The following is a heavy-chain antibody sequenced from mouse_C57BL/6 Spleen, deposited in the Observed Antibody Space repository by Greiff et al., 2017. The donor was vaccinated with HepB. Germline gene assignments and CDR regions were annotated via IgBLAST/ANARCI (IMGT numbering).Heavy chain of an antibody. CDR3: ARQGHYYGSSYVYFDY. D-gene: IGHD1-1*01. V-gene: IGHV5-6*01. Sequence: EVHLVESGGDLVKPGGSLKLSCAASGFTFSSYGMSWVRQTPDKRLEWVATISSGGSYTYYPDSVKGRFTISRDNAKNTLYLQMSSLKSEDTAMYYCARQGHYYGSSYVYFDYWGQGTTLTVSS. CDR2: ISSGGSYT. CDR1: GFTFSSYG. J-gene: IGHJ2*01.